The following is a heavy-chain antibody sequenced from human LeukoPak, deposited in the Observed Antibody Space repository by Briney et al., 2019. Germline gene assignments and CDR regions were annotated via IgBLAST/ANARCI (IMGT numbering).Heavy chain of an antibody. V-gene: IGHV3-21*01. J-gene: IGHJ4*02. CDR1: GFTFSSYS. CDR2: ISSSSSYI. Sequence: PGGSLRLSCAASGFTFSSYSMNWVRQAPGKGLEWVSSISSSSSYIYYADSVKGRFTISRDNAKNSLYLQMNSLRAEDTAVYYCASGIWSGYPYFDYWGQGTLVTVSS. CDR3: ASGIWSGYPYFDY. D-gene: IGHD3-3*01.